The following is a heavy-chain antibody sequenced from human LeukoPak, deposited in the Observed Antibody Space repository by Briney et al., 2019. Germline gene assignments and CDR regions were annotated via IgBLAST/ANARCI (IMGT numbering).Heavy chain of an antibody. J-gene: IGHJ4*02. Sequence: ASVKVSCKASEGTFSSYAISWVRQAPGQGLEWMGGIIPIFGTANYAQKLQGRVTMTTDTSTTTAYMELRSLTSDDTAVYYCARDPTTQTFDYWGQGTLVTVSS. CDR1: EGTFSSYA. V-gene: IGHV1-69*05. CDR3: ARDPTTQTFDY. D-gene: IGHD4-11*01. CDR2: IIPIFGTA.